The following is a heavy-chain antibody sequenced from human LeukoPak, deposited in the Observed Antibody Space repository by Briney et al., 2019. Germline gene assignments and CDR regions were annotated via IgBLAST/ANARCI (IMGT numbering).Heavy chain of an antibody. J-gene: IGHJ4*02. Sequence: GESLKISRKGSGYSFTSYWIGWVRQKPGRGLEWMGIIFPGDSDTRYSPSFQGQVTISADKSISTAYLQWSSLKASDTAMYYCARRLTYDSRAYYCLDYWGQGTLVTVSS. CDR1: GYSFTSYW. D-gene: IGHD3-22*01. CDR2: IFPGDSDT. CDR3: ARRLTYDSRAYYCLDY. V-gene: IGHV5-51*01.